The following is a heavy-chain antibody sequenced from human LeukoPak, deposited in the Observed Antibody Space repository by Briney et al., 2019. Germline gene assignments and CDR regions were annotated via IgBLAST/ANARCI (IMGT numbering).Heavy chain of an antibody. CDR1: GSISGYY. D-gene: IGHD1-7*01. Sequence: PSETLSLTCTVSGSISGYYWSWIRQPPGKGLEWIGYIYTSGSTNYNPSLESRVTISVDTSKNQFSLKLSSVTAADTAVYYCAGRTTYYYYYGMDVWGQGITVTVSS. V-gene: IGHV4-4*09. CDR3: AGRTTYYYYYGMDV. CDR2: IYTSGST. J-gene: IGHJ6*02.